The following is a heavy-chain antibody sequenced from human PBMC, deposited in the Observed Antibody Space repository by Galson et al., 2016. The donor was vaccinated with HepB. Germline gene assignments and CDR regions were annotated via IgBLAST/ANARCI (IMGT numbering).Heavy chain of an antibody. Sequence: SETLSLTCTVSGDYITSYYWSWIRQPPGKGLEWIGYIYYRGSTHYTPSLKSRVTISVDTSNNQFSLKLSSVTAADAAVYYCARRTSSWYYFDYWGQGTLVTVSS. J-gene: IGHJ4*02. CDR1: GDYITSYY. D-gene: IGHD2-2*01. CDR2: IYYRGST. CDR3: ARRTSSWYYFDY. V-gene: IGHV4-59*08.